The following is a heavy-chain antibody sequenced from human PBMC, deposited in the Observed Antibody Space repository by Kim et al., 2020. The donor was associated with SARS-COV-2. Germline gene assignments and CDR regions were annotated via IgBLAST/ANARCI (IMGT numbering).Heavy chain of an antibody. CDR1: GYTFTGYY. CDR3: AREHRGGCSSTSCYLDY. V-gene: IGHV1-2*06. D-gene: IGHD2-2*01. Sequence: ASVKVSCKASGYTFTGYYMHWVRQAPGQGLEWMGRINPNSGGTNYAQKFQGRVTMTRDTSISTAYMELSRLRSDDTAVYYCAREHRGGCSSTSCYLDYWGQGTLVTVSS. J-gene: IGHJ4*02. CDR2: INPNSGGT.